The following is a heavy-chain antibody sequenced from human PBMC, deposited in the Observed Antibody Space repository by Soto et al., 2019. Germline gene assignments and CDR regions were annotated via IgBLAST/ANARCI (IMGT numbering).Heavy chain of an antibody. D-gene: IGHD3-22*01. J-gene: IGHJ4*02. CDR1: GYSFATSG. V-gene: IGHV1-18*01. CDR2: ISAYNGNT. CDR3: ARAGQYYDSSGYAN. Sequence: QVKLVQSGTEVKQPGASMKVSCKASGYSFATSGISWVRQAPGQGLDWMGWISAYNGNTNYDQKLKDRVTMTTDTSTSTAYLELRNLRSDDTAVYYCARAGQYYDSSGYANWGQGTLVTVSS.